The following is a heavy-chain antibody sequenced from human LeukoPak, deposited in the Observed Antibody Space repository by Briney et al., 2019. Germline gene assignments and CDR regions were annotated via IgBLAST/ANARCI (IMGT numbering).Heavy chain of an antibody. CDR2: IIPIFGTA. CDR1: GGTFSSYA. V-gene: IGHV1-69*13. D-gene: IGHD5-18*01. Sequence: SVKVSCKASGGTFSSYAISWVRQAPGQGLEWMGGIIPIFGTANYAQKFQGRVTITADESTSTAYMELSSLRSEDTAVYYCASGVYSYGYVLDYWGQGTLVTVSS. J-gene: IGHJ4*02. CDR3: ASGVYSYGYVLDY.